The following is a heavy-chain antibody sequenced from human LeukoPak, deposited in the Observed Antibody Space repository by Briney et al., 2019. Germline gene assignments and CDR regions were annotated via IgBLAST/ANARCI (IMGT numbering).Heavy chain of an antibody. J-gene: IGHJ4*02. Sequence: PGGSLRLSCAASGFTFSDFSMNWVRQTPGKGLEWVSYISSSGSTIYYADSVKGRFTISRDNAKNSLYLQMNSLKTEDTAVYYCTTLTWRRFDNWGQGTLVTVSS. CDR2: ISSSGSTI. CDR1: GFTFSDFS. CDR3: TTLTWRRFDN. V-gene: IGHV3-11*01. D-gene: IGHD1-14*01.